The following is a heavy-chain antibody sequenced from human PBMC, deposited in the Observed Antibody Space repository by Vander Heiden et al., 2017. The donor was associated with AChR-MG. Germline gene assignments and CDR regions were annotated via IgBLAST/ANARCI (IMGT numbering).Heavy chain of an antibody. J-gene: IGHJ4*02. CDR1: GLTFINSS. D-gene: IGHD5-12*01. Sequence: EVQLLESGGDLVQPGGSLRLSCAASGLTFINSSMTRVRPAPGKGLEWVSSITGTGGSTYYADSVKGRFTISRDNSKNTLYLQMNSLRAEDTALYYCAKDTDIVPTLVDYWGQGTLVTVSS. CDR3: AKDTDIVPTLVDY. V-gene: IGHV3-23*01. CDR2: ITGTGGST.